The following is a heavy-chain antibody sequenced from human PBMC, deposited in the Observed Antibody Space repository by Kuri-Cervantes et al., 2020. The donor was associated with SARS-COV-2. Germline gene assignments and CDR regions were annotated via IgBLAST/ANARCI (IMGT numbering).Heavy chain of an antibody. D-gene: IGHD2-21*01. Sequence: GESLKISCAASGFTFSSYGMHWVRQAPGKGLEWVAVISYDGSNKYYADSVKGRFTISRDNSKNTLYLQMNSLRADDTAVYYCAKDGEVGGYYYYMDVWGKGTTVTVSS. CDR1: GFTFSSYG. CDR2: ISYDGSNK. V-gene: IGHV3-30*18. CDR3: AKDGEVGGYYYYMDV. J-gene: IGHJ6*03.